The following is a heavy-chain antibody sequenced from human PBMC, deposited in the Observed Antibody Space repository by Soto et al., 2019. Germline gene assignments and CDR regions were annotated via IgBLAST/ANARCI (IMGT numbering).Heavy chain of an antibody. CDR2: ISWNSGSI. V-gene: IGHV3-9*01. D-gene: IGHD6-19*01. CDR1: GFTFDDYA. J-gene: IGHJ4*02. Sequence: EVQLVESGGGLVQPGRSLRLSCAVSGFTFDDYAMHWVRQAPGKGLEWVSGISWNSGSIGYADSVKGRFTISRDNAKNSLYLQMNSLRAEDTALYYCAKDKTLSGWYAFDYWGQGTLVTVSS. CDR3: AKDKTLSGWYAFDY.